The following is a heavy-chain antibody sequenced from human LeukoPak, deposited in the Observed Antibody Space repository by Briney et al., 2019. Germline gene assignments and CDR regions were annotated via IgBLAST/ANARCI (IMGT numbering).Heavy chain of an antibody. CDR1: GFTFSSYW. CDR2: IKQDGSEK. CDR3: ASLGRGGSWAAEYFKH. D-gene: IGHD6-13*01. J-gene: IGHJ1*01. V-gene: IGHV3-7*01. Sequence: HPGGSLRLSCAASGFTFSSYWMSWVRQAPGKGLEWVANIKQDGSEKYYVDSVKGRFTISRDNAKNSLYLQMNSLRAEDTAVYYCASLGRGGSWAAEYFKHWGQGTWSPSPQ.